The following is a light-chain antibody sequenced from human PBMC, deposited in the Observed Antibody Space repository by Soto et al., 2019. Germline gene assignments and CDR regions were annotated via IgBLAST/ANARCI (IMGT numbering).Light chain of an antibody. CDR2: EGS. Sequence: QSALTQPASVSGSPGQSITISCTGTSSDVGSYNLVSWYQQHPGKAPKLMIYEGSKRPSGVSNRLSGSKSGNTASQTISGLQAEDEADYYCCSYAGSSIVVFGGGTKLTVL. V-gene: IGLV2-23*01. CDR3: CSYAGSSIVV. J-gene: IGLJ2*01. CDR1: SSDVGSYNL.